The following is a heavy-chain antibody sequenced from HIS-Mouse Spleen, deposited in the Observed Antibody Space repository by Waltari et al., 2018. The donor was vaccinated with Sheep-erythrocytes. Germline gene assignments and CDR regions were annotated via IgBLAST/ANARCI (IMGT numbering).Heavy chain of an antibody. D-gene: IGHD3-10*01. CDR3: ARDYVPGIRGYFDY. V-gene: IGHV4-39*07. CDR2: IYYSGST. Sequence: QLQLQESGPGLVKPSETLSLTCTVPGCPISSSSYSWGWIRQPPGKGLEWIGSIYYSGSTYYNPSLKSRVTISVDTSKNQFSLKLSSVTAADTAVYYCARDYVPGIRGYFDYWGQGTLVTVSS. J-gene: IGHJ4*02. CDR1: GCPISSSSYS.